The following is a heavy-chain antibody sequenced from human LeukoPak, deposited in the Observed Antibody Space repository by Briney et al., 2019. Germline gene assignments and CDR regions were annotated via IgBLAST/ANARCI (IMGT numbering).Heavy chain of an antibody. V-gene: IGHV4-4*02. J-gene: IGHJ4*02. CDR1: GGFMSSSNW. D-gene: IGHD3-22*01. CDR3: ARVYYDGSGYYYDY. Sequence: SETLSLTCAVSGGFMSSSNWWSWVRQPPGKGLEWIGEIYYTGTTNYSPSLKSRVTISVERSKNQFSLRLNSVTAADTAMYYCARVYYDGSGYYYDYWGQGTLVTVSS. CDR2: IYYTGTT.